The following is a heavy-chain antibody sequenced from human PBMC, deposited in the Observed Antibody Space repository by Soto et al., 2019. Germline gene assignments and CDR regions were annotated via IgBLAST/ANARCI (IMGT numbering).Heavy chain of an antibody. D-gene: IGHD2-8*01. Sequence: PGGSLRLSCAASGFTFSSCAMHWVRQAPGKGLEWVAFISGTGFTTYYADSAWPRFTISRDNSQSALFLQMDSLTVDDSGIYFCARGGVYWGQGVPVTVSS. CDR1: GFTFSSCA. V-gene: IGHV3-23*01. CDR2: ISGTGFTT. J-gene: IGHJ4*02. CDR3: ARGGVY.